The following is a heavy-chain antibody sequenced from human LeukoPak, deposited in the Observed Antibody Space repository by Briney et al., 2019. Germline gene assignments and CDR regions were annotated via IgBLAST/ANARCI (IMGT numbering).Heavy chain of an antibody. CDR2: ISGSGGST. CDR1: GFTFSSYA. CDR3: AKDGSEYDFWSGYYRD. Sequence: GGSLRLSCAASGFTFSSYAMSWVRQAPGKGLEWVSAISGSGGSTYYADSVKGRFTISRDNSKNTLYLQMNSLRAEDTAVYYCAKDGSEYDFWSGYYRDWGQGTLVTVSS. J-gene: IGHJ4*02. D-gene: IGHD3-3*01. V-gene: IGHV3-23*01.